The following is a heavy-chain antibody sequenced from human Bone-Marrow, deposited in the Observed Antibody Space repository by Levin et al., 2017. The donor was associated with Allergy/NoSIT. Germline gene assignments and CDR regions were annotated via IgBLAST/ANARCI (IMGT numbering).Heavy chain of an antibody. CDR3: AGRFGSGDSYNWFDS. CDR2: IHHSGSA. V-gene: IGHV4-30-4*08. J-gene: IGHJ5*01. CDR1: GGSVRSDDYY. D-gene: IGHD3-10*01. Sequence: SETLSLTCAVSGGSVRSDDYYWSWIRQPPGKGLEWIAYIHHSGSAYYNPSLRSRLTMSIDTSKHQFSLRLSSVTAADTAVYYCAGRFGSGDSYNWFDSWGQGILVTVSS.